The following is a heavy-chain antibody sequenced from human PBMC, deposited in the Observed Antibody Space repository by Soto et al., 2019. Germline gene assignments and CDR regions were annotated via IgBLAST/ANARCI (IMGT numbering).Heavy chain of an antibody. V-gene: IGHV3-49*03. CDR2: IRNKAYLATT. J-gene: IGHJ4*02. CDR1: VFNFEDFA. Sequence: GPLRLSCTTPVFNFEDFAMSWFRQAPGKGLEWVSLIRNKAYLATTEYAASVKGRFTISRDNSKSIADLHMNYLDTDDTAVYFCARTNYFDSRGYYADSWGQGTLVTVSS. CDR3: ARTNYFDSRGYYADS. D-gene: IGHD3-10*01.